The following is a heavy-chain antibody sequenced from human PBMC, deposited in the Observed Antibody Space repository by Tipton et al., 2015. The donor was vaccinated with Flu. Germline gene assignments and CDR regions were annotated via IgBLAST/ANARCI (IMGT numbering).Heavy chain of an antibody. V-gene: IGHV4-4*09. J-gene: IGHJ5*02. CDR1: GGSIGSYY. CDR2: IYNSEYT. Sequence: TLSLTCTVSGGSIGSYYWNWIRQPPGKGLEWIGYIYNSEYTKYSPPLKSRVTMSLDTSKNQFSLKMSSVTAADTAMYYCARDYGDLNWFDPWGQGTLVTVSS. D-gene: IGHD4-17*01. CDR3: ARDYGDLNWFDP.